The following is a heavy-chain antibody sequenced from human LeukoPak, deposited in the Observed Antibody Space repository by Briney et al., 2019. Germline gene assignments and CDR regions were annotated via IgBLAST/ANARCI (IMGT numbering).Heavy chain of an antibody. CDR3: ARVGTVSRVGYYYYGMDV. CDR2: INPDGSSI. Sequence: QPGGSLRLSCAVSGFTVNTYGMHWVRQVPGKGMVWVSYINPDGSSITYADSVKGRFTISRDSAKNTLYLQMNSLRAEDTAVYYCARVGTVSRVGYYYYGMDVWGQGTTVTVSS. CDR1: GFTVNTYG. J-gene: IGHJ6*02. V-gene: IGHV3-74*01. D-gene: IGHD4-17*01.